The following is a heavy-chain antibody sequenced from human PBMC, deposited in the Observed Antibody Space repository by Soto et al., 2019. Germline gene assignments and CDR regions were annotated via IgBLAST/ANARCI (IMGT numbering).Heavy chain of an antibody. V-gene: IGHV6-1*01. J-gene: IGHJ6*02. Sequence: SQTLSLTCVISGDSVSSNGACWNWIRQSPSRGLQWLGRIYYRSKWFHDYAASVESRMAVNPDTSRNQFSLQLNYVTPEDTAVYYCARVHCSAGTCLDGLDFWGQGTTVTVSS. D-gene: IGHD2-15*01. CDR3: ARVHCSAGTCLDGLDF. CDR2: IYYRSKWFH. CDR1: GDSVSSNGAC.